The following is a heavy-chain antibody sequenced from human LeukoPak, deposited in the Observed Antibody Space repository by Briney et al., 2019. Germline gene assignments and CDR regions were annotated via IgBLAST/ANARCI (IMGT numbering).Heavy chain of an antibody. Sequence: GASVKVSCKASGYTFTSYDINWVRQATGQGLEWMGWMNPNSGNTGYAQKFQGRVTMTRNTSISTAYMELSSLRSEDTAVYYCARGPGGYSGYDVQLDFDYWGQGTLVTVSS. CDR3: ARGPGGYSGYDVQLDFDY. CDR1: GYTFTSYD. CDR2: MNPNSGNT. J-gene: IGHJ4*02. D-gene: IGHD5-12*01. V-gene: IGHV1-8*01.